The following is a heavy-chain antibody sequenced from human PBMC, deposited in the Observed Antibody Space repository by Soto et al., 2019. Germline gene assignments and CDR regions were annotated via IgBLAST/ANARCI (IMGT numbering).Heavy chain of an antibody. V-gene: IGHV3-30*03. CDR3: AMDLYGGSSRFDY. D-gene: IGHD2-15*01. Sequence: QVQLVESGGGVVQPGRSLRLSCVASGFTFSNNGIHWVRQAPGKGVGWVAVISSDGSKKYYADSVKGRFTISRDNSKNTLYLQMNSLRAEDTAVYYCAMDLYGGSSRFDYWGQGTLVTVSS. CDR1: GFTFSNNG. CDR2: ISSDGSKK. J-gene: IGHJ4*02.